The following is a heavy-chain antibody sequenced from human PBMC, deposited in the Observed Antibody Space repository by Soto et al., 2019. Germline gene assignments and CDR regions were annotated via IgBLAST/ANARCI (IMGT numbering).Heavy chain of an antibody. J-gene: IGHJ3*02. Sequence: GGSLRLSCAASGFTFSSYGMHWVRQAPGKGLEWVAVIWYDGSNKYYADSVKGRFTISRDNSKNTLYLQMNSLRAEDTAVYYCARDPQYCSGGSCYPFGAFDIWGQGTMVTVSS. CDR2: IWYDGSNK. CDR3: ARDPQYCSGGSCYPFGAFDI. V-gene: IGHV3-33*01. CDR1: GFTFSSYG. D-gene: IGHD2-15*01.